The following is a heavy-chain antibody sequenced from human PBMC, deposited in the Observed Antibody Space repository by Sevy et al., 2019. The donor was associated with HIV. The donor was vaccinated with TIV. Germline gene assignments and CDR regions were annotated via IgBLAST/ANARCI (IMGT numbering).Heavy chain of an antibody. D-gene: IGHD3-10*01. CDR3: ARDLWFGELLNYYYGMDV. V-gene: IGHV3-7*01. J-gene: IGHJ6*02. CDR2: IKQDGSEK. Sequence: GGSLRLSCAASGFTFSSYWMSWVRQAPGKGLEWVANIKQDGSEKYYVDSVKGRFTISRDNAKNSLYLQRNSLRAEDTAVYYCARDLWFGELLNYYYGMDVWGQGTTVTVSS. CDR1: GFTFSSYW.